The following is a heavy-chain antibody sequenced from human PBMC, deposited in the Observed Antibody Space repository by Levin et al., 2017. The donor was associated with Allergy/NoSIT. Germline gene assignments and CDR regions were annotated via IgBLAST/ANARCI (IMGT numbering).Heavy chain of an antibody. CDR1: GYTFTGYY. D-gene: IGHD5-18*01. J-gene: IGHJ4*02. CDR2: INPNSGGT. Sequence: NTGGSLRLSCKASGYTFTGYYMHWVRQAPGQGLEWMGWINPNSGGTNYAQKFQGRVTMTRDTSISTAYMELSRLRSDDTAVYYCARGRDTAMGDFDYWGQGTLVTVSS. V-gene: IGHV1-2*02. CDR3: ARGRDTAMGDFDY.